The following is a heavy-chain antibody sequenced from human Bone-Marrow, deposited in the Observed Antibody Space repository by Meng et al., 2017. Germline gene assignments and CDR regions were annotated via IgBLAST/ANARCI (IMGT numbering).Heavy chain of an antibody. CDR1: EFTFSIFW. CDR2: INPDGTIT. J-gene: IGHJ4*02. Sequence: EVQPVESGGGLVQPGGSLRLSCIASEFTFSIFWMHWVRQAPGKGPMWVSRINPDGTITDYADSVKGRFTISRDNAKNTLYLQMNSLRAEDSAVYYCARFTPFDYWGPGTLVTVSS. V-gene: IGHV3-74*01. CDR3: ARFTPFDY.